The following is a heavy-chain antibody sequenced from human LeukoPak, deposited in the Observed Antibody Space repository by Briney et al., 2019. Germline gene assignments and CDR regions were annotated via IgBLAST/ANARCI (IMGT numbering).Heavy chain of an antibody. CDR3: ARGATAMGDFDY. Sequence: PSETLSLTCTVPGGSISSYYWSWIRQPPGKGLEWIGYIYYSGSTNYNPSLKSRVTISVDTSKNQFSLKLSSVTAADTAVYYCARGATAMGDFDYWGQGTLVTVSS. CDR1: GGSISSYY. CDR2: IYYSGST. J-gene: IGHJ4*02. V-gene: IGHV4-59*01. D-gene: IGHD5-18*01.